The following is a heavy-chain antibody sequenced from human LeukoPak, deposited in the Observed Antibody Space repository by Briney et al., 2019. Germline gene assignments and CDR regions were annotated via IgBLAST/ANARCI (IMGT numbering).Heavy chain of an antibody. J-gene: IGHJ4*02. CDR2: IYSTGST. Sequence: KTSETLSLTCTVSGRSISSYYWSWIRQPAGKGLEWIGRIYSTGSTNYNPSLKSRVTMSVDTSKNQFSLRLRSVTAADTAVYYCARLIASAGTAGFVFWGQGALVTVSS. V-gene: IGHV4-4*07. CDR3: ARLIASAGTAGFVF. CDR1: GRSISSYY. D-gene: IGHD6-13*01.